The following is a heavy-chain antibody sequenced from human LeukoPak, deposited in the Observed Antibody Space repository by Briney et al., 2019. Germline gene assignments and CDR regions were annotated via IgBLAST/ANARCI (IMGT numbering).Heavy chain of an antibody. V-gene: IGHV3-23*01. D-gene: IGHD6-13*01. CDR3: AKGLPPSSTWAYWHFDL. Sequence: GGSLRRSCGASGFTFSSYVMNWVRQAPEKGLEWVSTSSGSGGSIYYADSVKGRFTISRDNSKNTLNLQMNSLRADDTAVYYCAKGLPPSSTWAYWHFDLWGRGALVTVSS. CDR1: GFTFSSYV. CDR2: SSGSGGSI. J-gene: IGHJ2*01.